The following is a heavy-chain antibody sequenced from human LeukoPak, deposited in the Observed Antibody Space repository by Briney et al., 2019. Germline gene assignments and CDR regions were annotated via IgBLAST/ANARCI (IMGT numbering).Heavy chain of an antibody. D-gene: IGHD3-10*01. CDR3: ARAAGHYFDY. V-gene: IGHV3-21*05. J-gene: IGHJ4*02. Sequence: GGSLRLSCVASGFTFKSYSMNWVRQAPGKGPEWVSFITSTSSDLFYSDSVKGRFTVSRDNARNSLYLQMNSLTAEDTAVYYCARAAGHYFDYWGRGSLVTVSS. CDR2: ITSTSSDL. CDR1: GFTFKSYS.